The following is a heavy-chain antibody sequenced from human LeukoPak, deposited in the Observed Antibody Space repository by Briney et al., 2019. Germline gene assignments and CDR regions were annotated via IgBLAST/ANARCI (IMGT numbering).Heavy chain of an antibody. CDR2: IRYTHTGST. Sequence: SETLSLTCTVSGGSISSSSYYWGWVRQPPGKGLEWIGSIRYTHTGSTYYNPSLKSRVTISGDTSKNQFSLKLASVTAADTAVYYCSRRPITMNAFDIWGQGTMVTVSS. V-gene: IGHV4-39*01. CDR3: SRRPITMNAFDI. J-gene: IGHJ3*02. CDR1: GGSISSSSYY. D-gene: IGHD3-22*01.